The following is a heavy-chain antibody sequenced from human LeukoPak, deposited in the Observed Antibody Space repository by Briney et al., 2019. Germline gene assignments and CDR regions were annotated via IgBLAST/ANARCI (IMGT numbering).Heavy chain of an antibody. V-gene: IGHV1-18*01. CDR1: GYTFTSYG. CDR2: ISAYNGNS. D-gene: IGHD3-16*02. J-gene: IGHJ2*01. Sequence: ASVKVSCKASGYTFTSYGFSWVRQAPGQGLEWMGWISAYNGNSNYAQKLQGRVTMTTDTSTSTAYMELRSLRSDDTAVYYCAREPTDYVWGSYRYPPRYFDVWGRGTLVTVSS. CDR3: AREPTDYVWGSYRYPPRYFDV.